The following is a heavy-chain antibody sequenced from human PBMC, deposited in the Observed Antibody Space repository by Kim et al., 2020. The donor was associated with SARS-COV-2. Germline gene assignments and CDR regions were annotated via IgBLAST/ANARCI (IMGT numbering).Heavy chain of an antibody. V-gene: IGHV3-21*01. CDR3: ARDLVVGATSIFYFDF. D-gene: IGHD1-26*01. J-gene: IGHJ4*02. Sequence: DSVKGRFTISRDNAKNSLYLQMYSLRAEDTAVYYCARDLVVGATSIFYFDFWGQGTLVTVSS.